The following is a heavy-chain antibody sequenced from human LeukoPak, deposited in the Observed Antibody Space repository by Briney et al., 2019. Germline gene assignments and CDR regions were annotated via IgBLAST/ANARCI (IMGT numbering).Heavy chain of an antibody. D-gene: IGHD3-22*01. CDR3: ARHPYDSTGMGFDY. J-gene: IGHJ4*02. CDR2: INHSGST. V-gene: IGHV4-34*01. CDR1: GGSFSGYY. Sequence: NTSETLSLTCAVYGGSFSGYYWSWIRQPPGKGLEWIGEINHSGSTNYNPSLKSRVTISVDTSKNQFSLKLSSVTAADTAVYYCARHPYDSTGMGFDYWGQGTLVTVSS.